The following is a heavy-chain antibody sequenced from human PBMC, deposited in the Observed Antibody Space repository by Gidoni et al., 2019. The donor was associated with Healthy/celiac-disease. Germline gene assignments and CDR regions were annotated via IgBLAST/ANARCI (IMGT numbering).Heavy chain of an antibody. V-gene: IGHV4-38-2*01. CDR1: GYSISSGYY. CDR3: ASRYSSGWYVVY. D-gene: IGHD6-19*01. J-gene: IGHJ4*02. CDR2: IYHSGST. Sequence: QVQLQESGPGLVKPSETLSLTCAVSGYSISSGYYWGWIRQPPGKGLGWIGSIYHSGSTYYNPSLKSRVTISVDTSKNQFSLKLSSVTAADTAVYYCASRYSSGWYVVYWGQGTLVTVSS.